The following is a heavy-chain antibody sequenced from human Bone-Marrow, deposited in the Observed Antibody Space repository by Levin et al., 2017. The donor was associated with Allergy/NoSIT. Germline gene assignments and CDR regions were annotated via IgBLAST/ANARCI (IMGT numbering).Heavy chain of an antibody. J-gene: IGHJ4*02. CDR2: ISSDGSNE. CDR1: EFTFSTYA. CDR3: AREKVTMVVEIIESYFDY. D-gene: IGHD2-15*01. Sequence: GESLKISCAASEFTFSTYAMHWVRQAPGKGLEWVAVISSDGSNEYYADSVKGRFTISRDNSKNTLYLQMNSLRGEDTAVYYCAREKVTMVVEIIESYFDYWGQGVLVTVSP. V-gene: IGHV3-30-3*01.